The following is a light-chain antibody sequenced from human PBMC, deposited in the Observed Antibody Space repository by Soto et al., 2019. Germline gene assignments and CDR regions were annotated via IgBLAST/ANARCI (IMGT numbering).Light chain of an antibody. J-gene: IGKJ4*01. Sequence: EIVMTQSPATLSVSPGERATLSCRASQSVSSNLAWYQQKPGQTPKLLIYVASTRATGIPARFSGSGSGTEFTLTISSLQSEDFAVYYCQHYNVWPLTFGGGTKGELK. CDR1: QSVSSN. V-gene: IGKV3-15*01. CDR3: QHYNVWPLT. CDR2: VAS.